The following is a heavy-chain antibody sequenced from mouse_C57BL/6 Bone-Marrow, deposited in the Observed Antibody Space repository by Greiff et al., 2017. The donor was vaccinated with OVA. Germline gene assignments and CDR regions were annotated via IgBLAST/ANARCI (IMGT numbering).Heavy chain of an antibody. V-gene: IGHV14-4*01. J-gene: IGHJ1*03. D-gene: IGHD6-1*01. CDR2: IDPENGDT. CDR1: GFNIKDDY. Sequence: EVQLVESGAELVRPGASVKLSCTASGFNIKDDYMHWVKQRPEQGLEWIGWIDPENGDTEYASKFQGKATITADTSSNTAYLQLSSLTSEDTAVYYCTAPVKLYVWGTGTTVTVSS. CDR3: TAPVKLYV.